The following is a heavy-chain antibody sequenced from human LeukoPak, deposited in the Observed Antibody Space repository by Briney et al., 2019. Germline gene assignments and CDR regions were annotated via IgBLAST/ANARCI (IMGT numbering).Heavy chain of an antibody. D-gene: IGHD3-22*01. CDR3: ARDLGDSSGYSFDY. CDR1: GGSISSSSYY. Sequence: SETLSLTCTVSGGSISSSSYYWGWIRQPPGKGLEWIGSIYYSGSTYYNPSLKSRVTISVDTSKNQFSLKLSSVTAADTAVYYCARDLGDSSGYSFDYWRQGTLVTVSS. J-gene: IGHJ4*02. V-gene: IGHV4-39*07. CDR2: IYYSGST.